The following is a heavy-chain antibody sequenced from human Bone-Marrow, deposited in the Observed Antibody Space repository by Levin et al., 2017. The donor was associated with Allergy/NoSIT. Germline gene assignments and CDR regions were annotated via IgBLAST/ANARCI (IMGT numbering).Heavy chain of an antibody. J-gene: IGHJ4*02. CDR3: ARGIVTTVKHYFES. D-gene: IGHD4-17*01. V-gene: IGHV4-61*01. Sequence: ASETLSLTCTVSGGSVGRGSYSWGWIRQPPGKGLEWIGDFSYTGRTTYNPSFESRVTISVDTSKNLFSLKVTSVTPADMAVYYCARGIVTTVKHYFESWGQGKLVTVS. CDR1: GGSVGRGSYS. CDR2: FSYTGRT.